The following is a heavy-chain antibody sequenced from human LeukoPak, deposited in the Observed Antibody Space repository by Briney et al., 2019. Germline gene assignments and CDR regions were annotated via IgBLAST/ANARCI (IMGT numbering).Heavy chain of an antibody. Sequence: PGGSLRLSCAASGFTFSSYGMHWVRQAPGKGLEWVAAISYDGSNKYYADSVKGRFTISRDNSKNTLYLQMNSLRAEDTAVYYCAKEMDPYGSGSYYPYFAFDYWGQGTLVTVSS. D-gene: IGHD3-10*01. J-gene: IGHJ4*02. CDR1: GFTFSSYG. CDR2: ISYDGSNK. CDR3: AKEMDPYGSGSYYPYFAFDY. V-gene: IGHV3-30*18.